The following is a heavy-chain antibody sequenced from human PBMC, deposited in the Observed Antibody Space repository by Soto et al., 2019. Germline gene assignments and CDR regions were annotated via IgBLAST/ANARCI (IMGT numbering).Heavy chain of an antibody. V-gene: IGHV1-69*06. Sequence: SVKVSCKASGGTFSSYAISWVRQAPGQGLEWMGGIIPIFGTANYAQKFQGRVTTTADTSSTTVYMDLRTLKSDDTAIYFCARADYGDTKIYSFDHWGQGTLVTVSS. D-gene: IGHD4-17*01. CDR1: GGTFSSYA. J-gene: IGHJ4*02. CDR3: ARADYGDTKIYSFDH. CDR2: IIPIFGTA.